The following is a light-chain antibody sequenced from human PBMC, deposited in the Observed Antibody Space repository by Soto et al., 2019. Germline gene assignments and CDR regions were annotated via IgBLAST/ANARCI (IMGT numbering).Light chain of an antibody. V-gene: IGKV1-33*01. CDR2: DAF. CDR3: QQYENLPIT. Sequence: DIQMTQSPSSLSASVGDRVTITFRASQSISSYLNWYQQKPGKAPRLLIFDAFSLETGVPSGFSGSGSGTDFTFTISSLQPEDIATYYCQQYENLPITFGQGTRLEIK. CDR1: QSISSY. J-gene: IGKJ5*01.